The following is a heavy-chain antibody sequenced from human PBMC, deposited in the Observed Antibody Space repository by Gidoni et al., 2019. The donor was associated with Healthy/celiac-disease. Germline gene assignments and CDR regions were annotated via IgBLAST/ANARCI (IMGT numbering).Heavy chain of an antibody. D-gene: IGHD2-8*01. CDR2: INHSGST. CDR3: ARGYCTNGVCLTLDY. Sequence: QVQLQQWGAGLLKPSETKSRTCAVYGGSFSGYYWSWIRQPPGKGLEWIGEINHSGSTNYNPSLKSRVTISVDTSKNQFSLKLSSVTAADTAVYYCARGYCTNGVCLTLDYWGQGTLVTVSS. J-gene: IGHJ4*02. V-gene: IGHV4-34*01. CDR1: GGSFSGYY.